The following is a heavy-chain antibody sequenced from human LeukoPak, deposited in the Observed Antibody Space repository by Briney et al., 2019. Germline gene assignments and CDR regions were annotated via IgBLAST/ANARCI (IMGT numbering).Heavy chain of an antibody. J-gene: IGHJ3*01. CDR3: ARDIVPPGIAFDV. Sequence: GGSLRLSCAGSGFIFSSFRMSWVRQAPGKGLEWVANINQDGREQYYVDSVKGRFTISRDNAKNSLLLQMNSLRAEDTAAYFCARDIVPPGIAFDVWGQGTMVTVSS. CDR2: INQDGREQ. D-gene: IGHD2-2*01. V-gene: IGHV3-7*04. CDR1: GFIFSSFR.